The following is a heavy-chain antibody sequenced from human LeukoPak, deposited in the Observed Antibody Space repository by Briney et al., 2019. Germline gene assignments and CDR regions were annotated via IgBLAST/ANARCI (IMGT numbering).Heavy chain of an antibody. V-gene: IGHV5-51*01. CDR1: GYTFTHQW. CDR2: IYPRDFDT. J-gene: IGHJ4*02. D-gene: IGHD3-10*01. Sequence: GESLKISCKASGYTFTHQWIGWVRQKSGSGLEWMGIIYPRDFDTRYSPSLQGHVSISADTSINTAYLEWSRLEASDTAIYYCARHSDVIGAIWGQGTLVTVSS. CDR3: ARHSDVIGAI.